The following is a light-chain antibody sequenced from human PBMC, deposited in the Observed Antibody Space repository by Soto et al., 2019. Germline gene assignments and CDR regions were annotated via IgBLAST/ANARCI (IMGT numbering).Light chain of an antibody. CDR2: DAS. Sequence: IQLTQSPSSLSASVGDRVTVTCRSSQGITRYLAWYQQKAVKAPKLLIYDASNLQTGVQSRFSGSASGTDVTLTISSLKPEDFETYYCQQRDGHVYTFGKGTTLDMK. CDR3: QQRDGHVYT. V-gene: IGKV1-9*01. CDR1: QGITRY. J-gene: IGKJ2*01.